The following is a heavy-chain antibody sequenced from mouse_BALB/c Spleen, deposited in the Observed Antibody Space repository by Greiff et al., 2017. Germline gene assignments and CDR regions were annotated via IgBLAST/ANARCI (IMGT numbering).Heavy chain of an antibody. Sequence: VQLKESGPGLVKPSQSLSLTCTVTGYSITSDYAWNWIRQFPGNKLEWMGYISYSGSTSYNPSLKSRISITRDTSKNQFFLQLNSVTTEDTAMYYCARSGGRYYAMDYWGQGTSVTVSS. D-gene: IGHD3-1*01. CDR2: ISYSGST. V-gene: IGHV3-2*02. J-gene: IGHJ4*01. CDR3: ARSGGRYYAMDY. CDR1: GYSITSDYA.